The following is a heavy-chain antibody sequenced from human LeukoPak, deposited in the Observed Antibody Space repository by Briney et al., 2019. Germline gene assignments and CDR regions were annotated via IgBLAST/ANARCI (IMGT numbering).Heavy chain of an antibody. CDR2: IYHSGST. CDR3: ARHRKYYDILTGYYPDAFDI. J-gene: IGHJ3*02. D-gene: IGHD3-9*01. CDR1: GYSISSGYY. V-gene: IGHV4-38-2*02. Sequence: SETLSLTCTVSGYSISSGYYWGWIRQPPGKGLEWIGSIYHSGSTYYNPSLKSRVTISVDTSKNQFSLKLSSVTAADTAVYYCARHRKYYDILTGYYPDAFDIWGQGTMVTVSS.